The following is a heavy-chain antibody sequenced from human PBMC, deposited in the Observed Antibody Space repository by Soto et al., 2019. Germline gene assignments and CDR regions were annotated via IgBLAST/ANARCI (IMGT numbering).Heavy chain of an antibody. Sequence: EVQLVESGGGLVQRGGSLRLSCAASGLTFSSXXXXXXXXXXXXXXXXVSYISSSSSTIYYADSVKGRFTISRDNAKXXXXXXXXXXXXXXXXXXXXXXXXEXXXXXXGMDVWGQGTTVTVSS. CDR1: GLTFSSXX. J-gene: IGHJ6*02. V-gene: IGHV3-48*01. CDR2: ISSSSSTI. CDR3: XXXXEXXXXXXGMDV.